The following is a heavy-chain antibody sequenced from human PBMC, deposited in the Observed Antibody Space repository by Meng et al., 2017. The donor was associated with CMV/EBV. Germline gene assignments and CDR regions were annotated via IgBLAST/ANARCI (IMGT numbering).Heavy chain of an antibody. J-gene: IGHJ5*02. CDR1: GGSFSCYY. D-gene: IGHD3-16*02. CDR2: INHSGST. V-gene: IGHV4-34*01. CDR3: AGFTFGGVIVRWFDP. Sequence: VYGGSFSCYYWSWIRQPPGKGLEWIGEINHSGSTNYNPSLKSRVTIPVDTSKNQFSLKLSSVTAADTAVYYCAGFTFGGVIVRWFDPWGQGTLVTVSS.